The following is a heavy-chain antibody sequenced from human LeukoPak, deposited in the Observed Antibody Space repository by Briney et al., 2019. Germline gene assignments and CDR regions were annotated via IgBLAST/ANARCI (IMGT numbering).Heavy chain of an antibody. V-gene: IGHV3-23*01. D-gene: IGHD3-22*01. CDR1: GFTFSSYA. J-gene: IGHJ4*02. CDR3: ANKKYYYDSSGYYSDY. CDR2: ISGSGGST. Sequence: GGSLRLSCAASGFTFSSYAMSWVRQAPGKGLEWVSAISGSGGSTYYADSVKGRFTISRDNSKNTLYLQMNSLRAEDTAVYYSANKKYYYDSSGYYSDYWGQGTLVTVSS.